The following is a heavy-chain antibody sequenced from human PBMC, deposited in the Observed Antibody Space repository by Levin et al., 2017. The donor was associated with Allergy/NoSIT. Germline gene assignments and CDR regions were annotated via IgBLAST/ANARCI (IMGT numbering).Heavy chain of an antibody. D-gene: IGHD3-10*01. Sequence: SCSVSGDSMSDRDYYWSWIRHHPEKGLEWIGFVHHSGSAYYNPSLKSRLTLSLDTAKRQLSLKLASVTVADSAVYYCARDECAWFGECYGMDVWGHGTTVTVSS. V-gene: IGHV4-31*03. J-gene: IGHJ6*02. CDR2: VHHSGSA. CDR1: GDSMSDRDYY. CDR3: ARDECAWFGECYGMDV.